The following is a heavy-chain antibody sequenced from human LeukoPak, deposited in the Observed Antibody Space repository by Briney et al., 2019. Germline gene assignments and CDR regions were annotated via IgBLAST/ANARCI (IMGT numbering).Heavy chain of an antibody. Sequence: ASETLSLTCTVSGGSISSYYWSWIRQPPGKGLEWIGYIYYSGSTNYNPSLKSRVTISVDTSKNQFSLKLSSVTAADTAVYYCARGGRWLQVDYWGQGTLVTVSS. J-gene: IGHJ4*02. CDR3: ARGGRWLQVDY. CDR2: IYYSGST. V-gene: IGHV4-59*01. D-gene: IGHD5-24*01. CDR1: GGSISSYY.